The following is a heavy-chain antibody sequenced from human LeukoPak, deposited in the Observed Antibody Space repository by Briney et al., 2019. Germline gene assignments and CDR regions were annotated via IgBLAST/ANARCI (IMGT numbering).Heavy chain of an antibody. CDR1: GFTSSNYA. CDR3: ARRGESASYGDYRFDY. Sequence: PGGSLRLSCAASGFTSSNYAMSWVRQAPGRGLEWVSAISGSSGLTYYADSVKGRFTISRDNSKNTLFLQMNSLRAEDTAAYYCARRGESASYGDYRFDYWGQGTLVTVSS. J-gene: IGHJ4*02. CDR2: ISGSSGLT. V-gene: IGHV3-23*01. D-gene: IGHD4-17*01.